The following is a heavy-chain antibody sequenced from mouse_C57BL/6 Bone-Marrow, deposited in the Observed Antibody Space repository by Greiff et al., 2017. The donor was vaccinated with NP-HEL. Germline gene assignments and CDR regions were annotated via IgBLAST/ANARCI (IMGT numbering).Heavy chain of an antibody. CDR3: ARRGYGSSRAWFAY. J-gene: IGHJ3*01. Sequence: QVQLQQSGAELVKPGASVKMSCKASGYPFTSYWITWVKQRPGQGLEWIGDIYPGSGSTNYNEKFKSKATLTVDTSSSTAYMQLSSLTSEDSAVYYCARRGYGSSRAWFAYWGQGTLVTVSA. D-gene: IGHD1-1*01. V-gene: IGHV1-55*01. CDR2: IYPGSGST. CDR1: GYPFTSYW.